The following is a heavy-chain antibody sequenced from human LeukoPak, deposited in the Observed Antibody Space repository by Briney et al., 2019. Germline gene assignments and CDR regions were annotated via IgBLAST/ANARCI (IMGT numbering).Heavy chain of an antibody. CDR3: ARGARRVLRYFDWLLRPNWFDP. D-gene: IGHD3-9*01. J-gene: IGHJ5*02. Sequence: ASVKVSCKASGYTFTGYYMHWVRQAPGQGLEWMGWINPNSGGTNYAQKFQGRVTMTRDTSISTAYMELSSLRSEDTAVYYCARGARRVLRYFDWLLRPNWFDPWGQGTLVTVSS. CDR1: GYTFTGYY. CDR2: INPNSGGT. V-gene: IGHV1-2*02.